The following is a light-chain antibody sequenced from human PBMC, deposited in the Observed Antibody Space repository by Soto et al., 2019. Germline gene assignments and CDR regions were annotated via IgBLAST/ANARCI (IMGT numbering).Light chain of an antibody. Sequence: EIVLTQSPGTLSVSPGDRVTLSCMASQSISINLAWYQHKPGQAPRLLIYGASSRATGIPDRFSGSGSGTDFTLTISRLEPEDFAVYYCQQYGSSPLTFGGGTKVDIK. CDR1: QSISIN. J-gene: IGKJ4*01. CDR2: GAS. CDR3: QQYGSSPLT. V-gene: IGKV3-20*01.